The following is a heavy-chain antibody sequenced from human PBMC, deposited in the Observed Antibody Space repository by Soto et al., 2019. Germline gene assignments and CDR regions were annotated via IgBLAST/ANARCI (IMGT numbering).Heavy chain of an antibody. D-gene: IGHD6-19*01. J-gene: IGHJ5*02. CDR3: ARDRVAVAGTNWFDP. Sequence: RLSCAASGFTFSDYYMSWIRQAPGKGLEWVSYISSSSSYTNYADSVKGRFTISRDNAKNSLYLQMNSLRAEDTAVYYCARDRVAVAGTNWFDPWGQGTLVTVSS. CDR1: GFTFSDYY. V-gene: IGHV3-11*06. CDR2: ISSSSSYT.